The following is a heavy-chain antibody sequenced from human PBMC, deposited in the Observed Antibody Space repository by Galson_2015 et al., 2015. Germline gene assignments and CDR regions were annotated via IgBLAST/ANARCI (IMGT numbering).Heavy chain of an antibody. V-gene: IGHV3-48*03. CDR3: ARYYYGSGRYFDY. CDR1: GFTFGSLE. D-gene: IGHD3-10*01. J-gene: IGHJ4*02. CDR2: ISSNGRTM. Sequence: SLRLSCAASGFTFGSLEMDWVRQAPGKGLEWVSYISSNGRTMYYADSVKGRFTISRDNTKNSLYLQMNSLRAEDTAIYYCARYYYGSGRYFDYWGQGTLVTVSS.